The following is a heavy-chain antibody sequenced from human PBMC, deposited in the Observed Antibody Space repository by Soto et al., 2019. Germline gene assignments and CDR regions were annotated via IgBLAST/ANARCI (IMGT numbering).Heavy chain of an antibody. J-gene: IGHJ6*02. CDR3: VRLEIAPPGASYYLGRDV. Sequence: QVQLVQSGAEVRKPGSSVKVSCKASGDTFSNYAISWVRQAPGQGLEWMGRIVPLMEITNYAQKFQGRVTITAEKSTGTAYMELSSLRSEDTAMFYCVRLEIAPPGASYYLGRDVWGQGTTVTVSS. CDR1: GDTFSNYA. V-gene: IGHV1-69*02. D-gene: IGHD1-26*01. CDR2: IVPLMEIT.